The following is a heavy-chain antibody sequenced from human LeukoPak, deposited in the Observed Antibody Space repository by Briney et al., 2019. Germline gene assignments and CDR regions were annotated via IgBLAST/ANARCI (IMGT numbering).Heavy chain of an antibody. CDR1: GFTFKNYA. CDR3: AELGITMIGGV. D-gene: IGHD3-10*02. J-gene: IGHJ6*04. Sequence: PGGSLRLSCATSGFTFKNYAMNWVRQAPGKGLEWVSSISGDSSDIYYADSVKGRFTISRDNAKNSLYLQMNSLRAEDTAVYYCAELGITMIGGVWGKGTTVTISS. CDR2: ISGDSSDI. V-gene: IGHV3-21*01.